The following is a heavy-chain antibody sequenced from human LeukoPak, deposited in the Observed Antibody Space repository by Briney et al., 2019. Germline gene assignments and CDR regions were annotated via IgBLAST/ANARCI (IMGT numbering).Heavy chain of an antibody. J-gene: IGHJ4*02. D-gene: IGHD3-22*01. CDR3: ARGRRVGYYDSSGYSTLYYFDY. CDR1: GITLSNYG. V-gene: IGHV3-23*01. Sequence: PGGSLRLSCAVSGITLSNYGMSWVRQAPGKGLEWVAGISGSGGSTYYADSVKGRFTISRDNPKNTLYLQMNSLRAEDTAVYYCARGRRVGYYDSSGYSTLYYFDYWGQGTLVTVSS. CDR2: ISGSGGST.